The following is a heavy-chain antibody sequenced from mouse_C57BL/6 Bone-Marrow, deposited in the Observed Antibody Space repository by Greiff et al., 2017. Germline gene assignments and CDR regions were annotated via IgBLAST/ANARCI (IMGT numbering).Heavy chain of an antibody. CDR2: IDPETGGT. CDR1: GYTFTDYE. J-gene: IGHJ2*01. D-gene: IGHD1-1*01. CDR3: TRQGLYSSSQYYFDY. V-gene: IGHV1-15*01. Sequence: QVQLQQSGAELVRPGASVTLSCKASGYTFTDYEMHWVKQTPVHGLEWIGAIDPETGGTAYNQKFKGKAILTADKSSSTAYMELRSLTSEDSAVYYCTRQGLYSSSQYYFDYWGQGTTLTVSS.